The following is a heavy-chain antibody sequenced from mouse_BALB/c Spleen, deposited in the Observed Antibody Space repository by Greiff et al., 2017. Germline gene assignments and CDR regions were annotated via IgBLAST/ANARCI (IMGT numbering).Heavy chain of an antibody. Sequence: VHVKQSGTVLARPGASVKMSCKASGYTFTSYWMHWVKQRPGQGLEWIGAIYPGNSDTSYNQKFKGKAKLTAVTSTSTAYMELSSLTNEDSAVYYCTRSDGNYYAMDYWGQGTSVTVSS. CDR1: GYTFTSYW. J-gene: IGHJ4*01. CDR2: IYPGNSDT. CDR3: TRSDGNYYAMDY. V-gene: IGHV1-5*01. D-gene: IGHD2-1*01.